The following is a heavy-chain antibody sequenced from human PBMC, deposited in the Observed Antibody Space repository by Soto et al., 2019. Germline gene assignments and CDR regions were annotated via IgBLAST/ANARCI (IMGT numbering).Heavy chain of an antibody. J-gene: IGHJ4*02. D-gene: IGHD4-17*01. V-gene: IGHV4-30-2*01. CDR3: ARVRTTVYYFDY. Sequence: PSETLSLTCAVSGGSISSGGYSWSWIRQPPGKGLEWIGYIYHSGSTYYNPSLKSRVTISVDRSKNQFSLKLSSVTAADTAMYYCARVRTTVYYFDYWGQGTLVTVSS. CDR2: IYHSGST. CDR1: GGSISSGGYS.